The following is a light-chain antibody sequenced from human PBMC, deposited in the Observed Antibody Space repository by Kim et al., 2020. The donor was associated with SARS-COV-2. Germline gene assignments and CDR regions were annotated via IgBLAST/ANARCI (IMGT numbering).Light chain of an antibody. CDR2: AAS. CDR1: QGISKY. CDR3: QKYNSAPRT. Sequence: ASVGDRVTITCRESQGISKYLAWYQQKPGKVPKLLIYAASALQSGVPSRFSGSGSGTDFTLTISSLQPEDVATYYCQKYNSAPRTFGQGTKVDIK. J-gene: IGKJ1*01. V-gene: IGKV1-27*01.